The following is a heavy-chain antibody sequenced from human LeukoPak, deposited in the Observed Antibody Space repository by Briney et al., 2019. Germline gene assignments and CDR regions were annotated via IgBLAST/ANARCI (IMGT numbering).Heavy chain of an antibody. D-gene: IGHD5-12*01. V-gene: IGHV4-38-2*01. Sequence: PSETLSLTCAVSGYSISSGYYWGWIRQPPGKGLEWIGSIYHSGSTYYNPSLKSRVTISVDTSKNQFSLKLSSVTAADTAVYYCARVGYSGYDWDPDYYYYYMDVWGKGTTVTVSS. J-gene: IGHJ6*03. CDR1: GYSISSGYY. CDR2: IYHSGST. CDR3: ARVGYSGYDWDPDYYYYYMDV.